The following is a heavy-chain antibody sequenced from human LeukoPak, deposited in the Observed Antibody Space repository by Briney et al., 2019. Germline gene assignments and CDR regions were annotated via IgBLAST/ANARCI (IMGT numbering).Heavy chain of an antibody. CDR3: AKAVAARAGGYFDY. J-gene: IGHJ4*02. Sequence: PGGSLRLSCAASGFTFSSYAMSWLRQAPRKGLEWFSSISGSGGSTYYADSVKGRFNISRDNSKNTLYLQMNSLRAEDTAVYYCAKAVAARAGGYFDYWGQGTLVTVSS. CDR2: ISGSGGST. D-gene: IGHD6-6*01. V-gene: IGHV3-23*01. CDR1: GFTFSSYA.